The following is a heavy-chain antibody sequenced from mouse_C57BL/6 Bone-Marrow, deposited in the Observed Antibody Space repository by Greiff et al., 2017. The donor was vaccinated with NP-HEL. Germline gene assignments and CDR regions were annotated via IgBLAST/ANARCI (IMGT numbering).Heavy chain of an antibody. J-gene: IGHJ2*01. Sequence: EVQLQQSGPALVKPSQTVSLTCTVTGYSITNGNHWWNWIRQVSGSKLEWIGYISSSGSTDSNPSLKSRISITRDTSKNQLFLQLNSVTTEDIATYYCARGGVNYYGSSYVEYYFDYWGQGTTLTVSS. CDR3: ARGGVNYYGSSYVEYYFDY. CDR2: ISSSGST. D-gene: IGHD1-1*01. V-gene: IGHV3-4*01. CDR1: GYSITNGNHW.